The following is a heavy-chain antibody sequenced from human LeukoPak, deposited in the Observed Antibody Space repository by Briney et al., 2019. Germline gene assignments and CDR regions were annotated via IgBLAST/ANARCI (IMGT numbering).Heavy chain of an antibody. D-gene: IGHD2-2*01. J-gene: IGHJ5*02. CDR2: INPNSGGT. CDR1: GYTFTGYY. CDR3: AVNRVVPAARADENP. V-gene: IGHV1-2*02. Sequence: GASVKVSCKASGYTFTGYYMHWVRQAPGQGLEWVGWINPNSGGTNYAQKFQGRVTMTRDTSISTAYMELSRLRSDAPAVYSCAVNRVVPAARADENPWGQRTLVTVSS.